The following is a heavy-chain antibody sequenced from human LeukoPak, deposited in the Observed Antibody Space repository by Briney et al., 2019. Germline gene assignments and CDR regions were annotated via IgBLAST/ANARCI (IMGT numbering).Heavy chain of an antibody. V-gene: IGHV4-59*11. Sequence: PSETLSLTCTVSGGSISSRYWSWIRQSPGKGLEWIGYIHYSGSTNYNPSLKSRVTMSVDTSKNLFSLKLSSVTAADTAMYYCAREAGDSSGYYYLDYWGQGSLVTVSS. CDR1: GGSISSRY. CDR2: IHYSGST. CDR3: AREAGDSSGYYYLDY. J-gene: IGHJ4*02. D-gene: IGHD3-22*01.